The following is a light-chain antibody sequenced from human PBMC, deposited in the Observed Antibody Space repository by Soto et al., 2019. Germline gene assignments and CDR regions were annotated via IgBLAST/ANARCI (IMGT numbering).Light chain of an antibody. CDR2: GAS. Sequence: EIVMTQSPATLSVSPGERATLSCRASQRVSSNLAWYQQKPGQAPRLLIYGASTRATGIPARFSGSGSGTEFTLTISSLQSEDFAVYYCQQYNNWPPCTFGQGTKWEIK. CDR1: QRVSSN. J-gene: IGKJ1*01. CDR3: QQYNNWPPCT. V-gene: IGKV3-15*01.